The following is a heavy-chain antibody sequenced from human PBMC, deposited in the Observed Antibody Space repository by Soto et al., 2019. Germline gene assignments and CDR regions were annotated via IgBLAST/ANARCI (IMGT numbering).Heavy chain of an antibody. J-gene: IGHJ3*02. Sequence: SETLSLTCAVSGGSISSGGYSWSWIGQPPGKGLEWIGSIFYSGSTYYSPSLKGRLIISVDPSKNQFSLKLTSVTAADTAVYYCARLKWTYYYDSSGYLNAFDIWGQGTMVTVSS. V-gene: IGHV4-30-2*03. CDR1: GGSISSGGYS. D-gene: IGHD3-22*01. CDR3: ARLKWTYYYDSSGYLNAFDI. CDR2: IFYSGST.